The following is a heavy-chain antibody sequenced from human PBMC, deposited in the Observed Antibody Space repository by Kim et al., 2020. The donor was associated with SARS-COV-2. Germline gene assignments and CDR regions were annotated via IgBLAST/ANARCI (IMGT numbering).Heavy chain of an antibody. V-gene: IGHV4-59*13. CDR1: GGSISSYY. CDR2: IYYSGST. CDR3: ARGEWGSSWRYYYYGMDV. D-gene: IGHD6-13*01. Sequence: SETLSLTCTVSGGSISSYYWSWIRQPPGKGLEWIGYIYYSGSTNYNPSLKSRVTISVDTSKNQFSLKLSSVTAADTAVYYCARGEWGSSWRYYYYGMDVWGLGTTVTVSS. J-gene: IGHJ6*02.